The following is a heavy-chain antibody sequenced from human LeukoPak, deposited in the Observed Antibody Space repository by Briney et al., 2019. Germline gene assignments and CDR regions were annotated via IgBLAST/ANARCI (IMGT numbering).Heavy chain of an antibody. CDR3: AGDTYGSDS. CDR2: IYYSGST. Sequence: SETLSLTCTVSGGSISNYYWNWIRQPPGKGLEWIGYIYYSGSTNYNPSLKSRVTISIDTSKNEFSLKLSSVTAADTAVYYCAGDTYGSDSWGQGTLVTVSS. J-gene: IGHJ4*02. CDR1: GGSISNYY. D-gene: IGHD3-10*01. V-gene: IGHV4-59*01.